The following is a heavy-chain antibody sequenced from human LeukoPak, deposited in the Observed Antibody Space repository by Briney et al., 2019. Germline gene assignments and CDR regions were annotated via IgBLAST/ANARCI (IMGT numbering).Heavy chain of an antibody. Sequence: ASVKVSCTASGYTFTSFDIIWVRQAPGQGLEWMGWMNPNSNTRGSAQKFQGRITMTRNTSISTAYMELSNLRSEDTAVYYCARSYYYYGMDVWGQGTAVTVSS. V-gene: IGHV1-8*01. CDR2: MNPNSNTR. CDR3: ARSYYYYGMDV. CDR1: GYTFTSFD. J-gene: IGHJ6*02.